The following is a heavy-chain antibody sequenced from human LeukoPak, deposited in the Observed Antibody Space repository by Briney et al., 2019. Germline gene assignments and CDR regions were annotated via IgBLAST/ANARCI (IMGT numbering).Heavy chain of an antibody. CDR3: ARGEGSGSYMSYFDY. CDR2: IDHSGST. CDR1: VGSFSGYY. V-gene: IGHV4-34*01. Sequence: SETLSLTCAVYVGSFSGYYWSWIRQPPGKGLEWIGEIDHSGSTIYNPSLESRVTISQDTSKNQFSLKLSSVTAADTAVYYCARGEGSGSYMSYFDYRGQGGLVTVSS. J-gene: IGHJ4*02. D-gene: IGHD3-10*01.